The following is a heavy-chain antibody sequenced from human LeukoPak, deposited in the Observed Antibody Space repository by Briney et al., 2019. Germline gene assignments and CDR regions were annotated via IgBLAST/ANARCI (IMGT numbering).Heavy chain of an antibody. V-gene: IGHV1-8*01. Sequence: ASVKVSCKASGYTFTSYDINWVRQATGQGLEWMGWMNPNSGNTSYAQKFQGRVTTTRNTSISTAYMELSSLRSEDTAVYYCARGLSGSYYYYYGMDVWGQGTTVTVSS. CDR1: GYTFTSYD. J-gene: IGHJ6*02. CDR3: ARGLSGSYYYYYGMDV. D-gene: IGHD1-26*01. CDR2: MNPNSGNT.